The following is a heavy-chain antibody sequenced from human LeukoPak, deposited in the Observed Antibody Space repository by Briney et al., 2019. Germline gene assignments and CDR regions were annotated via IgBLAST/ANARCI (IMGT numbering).Heavy chain of an antibody. D-gene: IGHD5-12*01. Sequence: SETLSLTCTVSGGSISSYYWSWIRQPPGKGLEWIGYIYYSGSTNYNPSLKSRVTISVDTSKNQFSLKLSSVTAADTAVYYCARGSIPTLLGGYVTFDPGGQGTLVAVSS. CDR3: ARGSIPTLLGGYVTFDP. CDR2: IYYSGST. J-gene: IGHJ5*02. V-gene: IGHV4-59*01. CDR1: GGSISSYY.